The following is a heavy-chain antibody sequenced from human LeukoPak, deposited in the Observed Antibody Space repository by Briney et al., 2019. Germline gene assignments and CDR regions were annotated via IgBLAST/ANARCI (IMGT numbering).Heavy chain of an antibody. J-gene: IGHJ3*02. V-gene: IGHV1-46*01. D-gene: IGHD3-22*01. CDR3: ARGHFYDSSSGYHDTFDM. Sequence: ASLKVSCRASGYSFTSYYMHWVRQARGQGLEWMGMINPSVGSTSYAQKFLGRVTMTRDMSTTTVYMELSSLRYEDTAVYYCARGHFYDSSSGYHDTFDMWGQGTMVTVSS. CDR1: GYSFTSYY. CDR2: INPSVGST.